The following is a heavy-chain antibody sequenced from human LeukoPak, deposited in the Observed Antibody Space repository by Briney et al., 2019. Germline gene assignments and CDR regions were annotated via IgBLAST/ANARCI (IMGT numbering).Heavy chain of an antibody. V-gene: IGHV3-15*01. Sequence: PGGSLRLSCVASGFTFSSYAMSWVRQAPGKGLEWVGRIKSKTDGGTTDYAAPVKGRFTISRDDSKNTLYLQMNSLKTEDTAVYYCTTGWYYYDSSGYYYRDPFNWGQGTLVTVSS. D-gene: IGHD3-22*01. J-gene: IGHJ4*02. CDR3: TTGWYYYDSSGYYYRDPFN. CDR1: GFTFSSYA. CDR2: IKSKTDGGTT.